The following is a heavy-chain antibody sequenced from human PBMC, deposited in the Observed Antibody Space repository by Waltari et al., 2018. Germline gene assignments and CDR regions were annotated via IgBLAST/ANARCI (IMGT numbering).Heavy chain of an antibody. V-gene: IGHV3-30-3*01. D-gene: IGHD6-19*01. CDR2: ISYDGSNK. J-gene: IGHJ4*02. CDR1: GFTFSSYA. Sequence: QVQLVESGGGVVQPGRSLRLSCAASGFTFSSYAMHWVRQAPGKGLEWVAVISYDGSNKYYADSVKGRFTISRDNSKNTLYLQMNSLRAEDTAVYYCARGPGIAVSLDYWGQGTLVTVSS. CDR3: ARGPGIAVSLDY.